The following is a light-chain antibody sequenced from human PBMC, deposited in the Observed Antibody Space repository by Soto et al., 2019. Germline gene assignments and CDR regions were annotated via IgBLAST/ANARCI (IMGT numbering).Light chain of an antibody. Sequence: EIVLTQSPGTLSLSPGERATLSCSASQSISSNYLAWYQQKPGQAPRLLIYGASTRATGIPARFSGSGSETEFTLTISSLQPDDFATYYCQHYNSYPWTFGQGTKVDIK. CDR2: GAS. CDR3: QHYNSYPWT. V-gene: IGKV3-20*01. CDR1: QSISSNY. J-gene: IGKJ1*01.